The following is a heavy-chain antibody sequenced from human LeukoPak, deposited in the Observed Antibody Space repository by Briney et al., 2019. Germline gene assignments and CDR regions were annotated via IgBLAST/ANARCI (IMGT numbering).Heavy chain of an antibody. V-gene: IGHV3-21*01. J-gene: IGHJ4*02. CDR1: GFTFSSYS. Sequence: GGSLRLSCAASGFTFSSYSMNWVRRAPGKGLEWVSSISSSSSYIYYADSVKGRFTISRDNAKNSLYPQMNSLRAEDTAVYYCARAGGGWLNVPFDYWGQGTLVTVPS. CDR2: ISSSSSYI. CDR3: ARAGGGWLNVPFDY. D-gene: IGHD2-15*01.